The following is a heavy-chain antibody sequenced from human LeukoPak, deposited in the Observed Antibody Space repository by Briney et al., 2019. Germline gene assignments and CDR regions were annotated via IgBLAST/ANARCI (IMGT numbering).Heavy chain of an antibody. D-gene: IGHD6-19*01. Sequence: GGSLRLSCAVSGFTFSNYVMSWVRQAPGKGLEWVSGISGSGDSTYYADSVKGWFTISRDNSKNTLYLQMNSLRVEDTAAYYCAKVRAPSGWFNSDYWGQGTLVTVSS. CDR3: AKVRAPSGWFNSDY. CDR1: GFTFSNYV. J-gene: IGHJ4*02. CDR2: ISGSGDST. V-gene: IGHV3-23*01.